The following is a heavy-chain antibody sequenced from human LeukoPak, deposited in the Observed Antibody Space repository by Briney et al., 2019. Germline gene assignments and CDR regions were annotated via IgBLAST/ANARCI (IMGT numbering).Heavy chain of an antibody. CDR3: ASPLGGFDN. Sequence: SETLSLTCSVSGGSISGSGYYWAWIRQPPGKGLEWIGSIYYAGSTHYNSSLKSRVTMSVDTSKNQFSLKLSSVTAADTAVYYCASPLGGFDNWGQGTLVTVSS. D-gene: IGHD3-16*01. J-gene: IGHJ4*02. V-gene: IGHV4-39*01. CDR1: GGSISGSGYY. CDR2: IYYAGST.